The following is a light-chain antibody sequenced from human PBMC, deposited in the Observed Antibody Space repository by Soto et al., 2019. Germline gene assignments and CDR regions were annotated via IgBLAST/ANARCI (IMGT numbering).Light chain of an antibody. V-gene: IGLV1-40*01. CDR1: SPKIGAGFD. CDR2: GNS. J-gene: IGLJ1*01. CDR3: QSYDSSLSAYV. Sequence: SVLTPPPSVSGGPGQRGTISCTGGSPKIGAGFDVHWYQQLPGTAPKLLVYGNSNRPSGVPDRFSGSKSGTSASLAVTGLQAEDEADYYCQSYDSSLSAYVFGTGTKVTVL.